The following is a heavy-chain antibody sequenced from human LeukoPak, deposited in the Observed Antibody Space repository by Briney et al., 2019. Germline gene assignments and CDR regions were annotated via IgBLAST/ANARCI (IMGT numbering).Heavy chain of an antibody. CDR2: MNPNSGNT. J-gene: IGHJ4*02. CDR3: ARGVTYCSTTRCYGVDY. V-gene: IGHV1-8*01. Sequence: ASVKVSRKASGYTFTSYDINWVRQATGQGLEWMGWMNPNSGNTGYAQKFQGRVTMTRNTSISTAYMELSSLRSEDTAVYYCARGVTYCSTTRCYGVDYWGQGTLVTVSS. D-gene: IGHD2-2*01. CDR1: GYTFTSYD.